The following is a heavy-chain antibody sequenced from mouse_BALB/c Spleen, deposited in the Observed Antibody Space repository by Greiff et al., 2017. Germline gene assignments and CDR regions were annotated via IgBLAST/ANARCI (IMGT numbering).Heavy chain of an antibody. CDR1: GFSLTDYG. V-gene: IGHV2-6-5*01. D-gene: IGHD1-1*01. J-gene: IGHJ3*01. Sequence: QVQLQQSGPGLVAPSQSLSITCTVSGFSLTDYGVSWFRQPPGKGLEWLGVIWGGGSTYYNSALKSRLSISKDNSKSQVFLKMNSLQTDDTAMYYCAKQHYGSSYAFAYWGQGTLVTVSA. CDR3: AKQHYGSSYAFAY. CDR2: IWGGGST.